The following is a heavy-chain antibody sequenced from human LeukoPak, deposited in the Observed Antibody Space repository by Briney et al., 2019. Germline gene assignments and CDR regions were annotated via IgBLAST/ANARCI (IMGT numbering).Heavy chain of an antibody. CDR3: ARDYDILTGYNKFDY. J-gene: IGHJ4*02. CDR1: GYTFTSYG. Sequence: ASVKVSCKASGYTFTSYGISRVRQAPGQGLEWMGWISAYNGNTNYAQKLQGRVTMTTDTSTSTAYMELRSLRSDDTAVYYCARDYDILTGYNKFDYWGQGTLVTVSS. D-gene: IGHD3-9*01. V-gene: IGHV1-18*01. CDR2: ISAYNGNT.